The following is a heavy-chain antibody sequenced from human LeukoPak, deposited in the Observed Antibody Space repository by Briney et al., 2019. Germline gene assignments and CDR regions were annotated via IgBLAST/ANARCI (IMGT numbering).Heavy chain of an antibody. J-gene: IGHJ6*03. D-gene: IGHD4-23*01. V-gene: IGHV1-18*01. CDR3: ARVRLRGLYYYYYMDV. CDR2: ISAYNGNT. CDR1: GGTFSSYT. Sequence: ASVKVSCKASGGTFSSYTISWVRQAPGQGLEWMGWISAYNGNTNYAQKLQGRVTMTTDTSTSTAYMELRSLRSDDTAVYYCARVRLRGLYYYYYMDVWGKGTTVTVSS.